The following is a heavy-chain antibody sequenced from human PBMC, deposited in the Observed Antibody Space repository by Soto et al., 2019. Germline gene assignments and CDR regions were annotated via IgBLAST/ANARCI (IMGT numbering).Heavy chain of an antibody. Sequence: GGSLRLSCAASGFTFSSYAMSWVRQAPGKGLEWVSAISGSGGSTYYADSVKGRFTISRDNSKNTLYLQMNSLRAEDTAVYYCAKEENSLGSGSYRYFDYWGQGTLVTVSS. V-gene: IGHV3-23*01. J-gene: IGHJ4*02. CDR2: ISGSGGST. CDR3: AKEENSLGSGSYRYFDY. D-gene: IGHD3-10*01. CDR1: GFTFSSYA.